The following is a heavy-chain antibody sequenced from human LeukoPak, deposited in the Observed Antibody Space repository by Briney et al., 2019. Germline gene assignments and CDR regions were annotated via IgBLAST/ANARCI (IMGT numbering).Heavy chain of an antibody. CDR2: MNIDGSEK. V-gene: IGHV3-7*03. CDR1: GFTFSNYW. D-gene: IGHD6-19*01. CDR3: ARGLAVTARGSFDI. J-gene: IGHJ3*02. Sequence: GGSLRLSCAASGFTFSNYWMGWVRQAPGKRPEWVANMNIDGSEKYYADSVKGRFTISRDNARNSVYLQMNSLRAEDTAVYYCARGLAVTARGSFDIWGQGTMVTVSS.